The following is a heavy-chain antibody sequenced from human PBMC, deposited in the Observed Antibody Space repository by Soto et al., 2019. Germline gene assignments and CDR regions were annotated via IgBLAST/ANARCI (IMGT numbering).Heavy chain of an antibody. Sequence: GGSLRLSCAASGFTFSSYGMHWVRQAPGKGLEWVAVIWYDGSNKYYADSVKGRFTISRDNSKNTLYLQMNSLRAEDTAVYYCARDGLSGSLAKEYYFDYWGQGTLVTVSS. J-gene: IGHJ4*02. CDR3: ARDGLSGSLAKEYYFDY. V-gene: IGHV3-33*01. CDR2: IWYDGSNK. CDR1: GFTFSSYG. D-gene: IGHD1-26*01.